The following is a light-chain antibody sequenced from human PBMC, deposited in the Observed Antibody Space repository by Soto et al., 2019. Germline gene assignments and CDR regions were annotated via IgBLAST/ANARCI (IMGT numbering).Light chain of an antibody. CDR3: QQYETYSWT. CDR1: QNINTW. J-gene: IGKJ1*01. Sequence: DIQMTQSPSTLSASVGDRVTITYGASQNINTWLAWYQQKPGKGPILLIYRASRLESGVPSRFSGSGSGTEFALTISSLQPADFATYYCQQYETYSWTFGQGTKVDI. V-gene: IGKV1-5*03. CDR2: RAS.